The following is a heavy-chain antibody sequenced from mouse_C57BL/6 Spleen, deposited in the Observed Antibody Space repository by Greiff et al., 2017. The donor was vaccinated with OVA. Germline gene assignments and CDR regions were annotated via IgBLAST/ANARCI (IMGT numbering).Heavy chain of an antibody. J-gene: IGHJ1*03. Sequence: VQLQQSGAELARPGASVKLSCKASGYTFTSYGISWVKQRTGQGLEWIGEIYPRSGNTYYNEKFKGKATLTADKSSSTAYMELRSLTSEDSAVYVGARYPPTVVEDFDVWGTGTTVTVSS. D-gene: IGHD1-1*01. CDR1: GYTFTSYG. CDR3: ARYPPTVVEDFDV. V-gene: IGHV1-81*01. CDR2: IYPRSGNT.